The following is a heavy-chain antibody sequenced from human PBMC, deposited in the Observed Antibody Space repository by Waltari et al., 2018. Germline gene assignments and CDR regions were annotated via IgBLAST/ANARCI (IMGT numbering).Heavy chain of an antibody. J-gene: IGHJ6*02. CDR2: IIPIFGTA. CDR1: GGTFSSYA. V-gene: IGHV1-69*13. CDR3: ARDSPQGLIVATVPGYYGMDV. D-gene: IGHD5-12*01. Sequence: QVQLVQSGAEVKKPGSSVKVSCKASGGTFSSYAISWVRQAPGQGLEWMGGIIPIFGTANYAQKVQGRVTITADESTSTAYMELSSLRSEDTAVYYCARDSPQGLIVATVPGYYGMDVWGQGTTVTVSS.